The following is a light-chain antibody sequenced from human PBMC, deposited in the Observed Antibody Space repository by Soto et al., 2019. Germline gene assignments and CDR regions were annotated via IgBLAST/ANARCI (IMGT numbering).Light chain of an antibody. CDR2: EVS. V-gene: IGLV2-8*01. Sequence: QSALTQPPSASGSPGQSVTISCTGTSSDVGAYDYVSWYQQHPGKAPKLMIYEVSERPSGVPDRFSGSKSGNTASLTVSGLQAEDEADYYCSSYAYSNNVFQSMIFGGGTKLTVL. CDR3: SSYAYSNNVFQSMI. CDR1: SSDVGAYDY. J-gene: IGLJ2*01.